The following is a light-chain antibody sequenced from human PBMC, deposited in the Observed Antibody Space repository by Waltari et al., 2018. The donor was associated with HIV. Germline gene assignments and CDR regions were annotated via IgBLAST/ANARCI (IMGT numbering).Light chain of an antibody. Sequence: QSVLTQPPSVSAAPGQKVSISCSGCASNIGNNYVSWYQQLPGTAPKLLIYDSYKRPSGIPDRFSGSKSGTSATLGIAGLQTGDEAYYYCATWDASLTVVFGGGTKLTVL. CDR3: ATWDASLTVV. CDR1: ASNIGNNY. CDR2: DSY. V-gene: IGLV1-51*01. J-gene: IGLJ2*01.